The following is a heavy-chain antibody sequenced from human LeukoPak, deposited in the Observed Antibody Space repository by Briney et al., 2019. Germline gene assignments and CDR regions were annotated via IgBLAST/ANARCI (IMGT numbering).Heavy chain of an antibody. Sequence: GGTLRLSCAASGFTFSSYGMSWVRQAPGKGLEWVSSISSSSSYIYYADSVKGRFTISRDNAKNSLYLQMNSLRAEDTAVYYCARAVAGYFDYWGQGTLVTVSS. CDR1: GFTFSSYG. V-gene: IGHV3-21*01. J-gene: IGHJ4*02. CDR3: ARAVAGYFDY. D-gene: IGHD6-19*01. CDR2: ISSSSSYI.